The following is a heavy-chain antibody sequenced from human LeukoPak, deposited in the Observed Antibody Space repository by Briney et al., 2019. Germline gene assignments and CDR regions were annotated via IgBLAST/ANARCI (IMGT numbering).Heavy chain of an antibody. D-gene: IGHD1-26*01. CDR1: GFTVSSNY. J-gene: IGHJ3*02. CDR3: ARALLSLSHAFDI. CDR2: IYSGGST. Sequence: PGGSLRLSCAASGFTVSSNYMSWVRQAPGKGLEWVSVIYSGGSTYYADSVKGRFTISRDNSKNTLYLQMNSLRAEDTAVYYCARALLSLSHAFDIWGQGTMVTVSS. V-gene: IGHV3-53*01.